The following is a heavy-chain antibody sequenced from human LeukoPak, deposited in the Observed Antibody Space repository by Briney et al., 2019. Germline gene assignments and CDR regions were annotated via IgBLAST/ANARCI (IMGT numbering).Heavy chain of an antibody. CDR3: AKRAMVTTWLDY. V-gene: IGHV3-23*01. D-gene: IGHD4-11*01. CDR2: ISGSGGST. CDR1: GFTFSSYA. J-gene: IGHJ4*02. Sequence: GGSLRLSCAPSGFTFSSYAMSWGRQAPGEGVGWVSAISGSGGSTYYADSVKGRVTISGDNSKNTLYLQMNTLRAEDTAVYYCAKRAMVTTWLDYWGQGTLVTVSS.